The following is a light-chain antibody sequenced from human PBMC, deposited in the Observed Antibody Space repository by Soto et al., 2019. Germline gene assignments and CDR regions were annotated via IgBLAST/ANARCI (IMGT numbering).Light chain of an antibody. CDR3: SSHTTYSTRV. V-gene: IGLV2-14*01. CDR2: EVS. J-gene: IGLJ1*01. CDR1: SSDIGSYNY. Sequence: QSVLTQPSSVSGSPGQWIAISCTGTSSDIGSYNYVSWYQQHPGKAPKLMIHEVSNRPSGVSDRFSGSKSGNTASLTISGLQADDEADYYCSSHTTYSTRVFGTGTKVTVL.